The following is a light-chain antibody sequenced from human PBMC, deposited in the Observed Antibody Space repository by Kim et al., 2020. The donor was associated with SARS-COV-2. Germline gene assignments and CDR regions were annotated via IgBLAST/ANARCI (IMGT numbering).Light chain of an antibody. CDR3: QQSYSTPRA. V-gene: IGKV1-39*01. CDR2: AGS. Sequence: SATVGDRVTITYPARKRINSYLKWYQRKPGKDPKLLIYAGSNLQRGVPSRFSGSGSGTDFTLTISSLQPEDVATYYCQQSYSTPRAFGQGTKLEI. CDR1: KRINSY. J-gene: IGKJ2*01.